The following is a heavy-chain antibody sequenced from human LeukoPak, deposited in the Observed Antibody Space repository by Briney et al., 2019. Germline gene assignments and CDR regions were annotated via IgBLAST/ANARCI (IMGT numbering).Heavy chain of an antibody. CDR2: INAGNGNT. D-gene: IGHD6-13*01. CDR3: ARVGRGSPGYSSSWYPDY. J-gene: IGHJ4*02. CDR1: GYTFTSYA. V-gene: IGHV1-3*01. Sequence: ASVKVSCKASGYTFTSYAMHWVRQAPGQRLEWMGWINAGNGNTKYSQKFQGRVTITRDTSASTAYMELSSLRSEDTAVYYCARVGRGSPGYSSSWYPDYWGQGTLVTVSS.